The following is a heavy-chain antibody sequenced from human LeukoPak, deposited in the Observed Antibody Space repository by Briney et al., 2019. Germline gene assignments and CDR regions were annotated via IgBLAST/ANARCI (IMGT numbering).Heavy chain of an antibody. V-gene: IGHV4-34*01. CDR3: ARSSSGWYPAEYFQH. CDR1: GGSFSGYY. CDR2: INHSGST. D-gene: IGHD6-19*01. Sequence: PSETLSLTCAVYGGSFSGYYWSWIRQPPGKGLEWIGEINHSGSTNYNPSLKSRVTISVDTSKNQFSLKLSSVTAADTAVYYCARSSSGWYPAEYFQHWGQGTLVTVSS. J-gene: IGHJ1*01.